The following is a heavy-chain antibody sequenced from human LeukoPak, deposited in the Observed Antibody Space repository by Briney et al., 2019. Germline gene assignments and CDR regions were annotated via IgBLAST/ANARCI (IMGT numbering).Heavy chain of an antibody. D-gene: IGHD3-22*01. J-gene: IGHJ4*02. CDR3: ARVTGYMIEDYFDY. Sequence: SETLSLTCAVYGGSFSSYYWSWIRQPPGKGLEWIGEINHSGSTNYNPSLKSRVTISVDTSKKQFSLKLSSVTAADTAVYYCARVTGYMIEDYFDYWGQGTLVTVSS. V-gene: IGHV4-34*01. CDR2: INHSGST. CDR1: GGSFSSYY.